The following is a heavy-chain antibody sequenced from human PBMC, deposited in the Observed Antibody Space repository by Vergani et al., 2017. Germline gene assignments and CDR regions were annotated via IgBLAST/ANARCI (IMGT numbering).Heavy chain of an antibody. CDR3: ARGETRTDWLDP. D-gene: IGHD3/OR15-3a*01. Sequence: QVQLQEWGAGLLKTSETLSLTCGVSGGSFSDYYWNWIRQPAGKGLEWIGRIYGSGNINYNPSLESRVTISRDTSKNQFSLKVHSVTAADTAVYYCARGETRTDWLDPWGQGTQVIVSS. CDR2: IYGSGNI. CDR1: GGSFSDYY. J-gene: IGHJ5*02. V-gene: IGHV4-59*10.